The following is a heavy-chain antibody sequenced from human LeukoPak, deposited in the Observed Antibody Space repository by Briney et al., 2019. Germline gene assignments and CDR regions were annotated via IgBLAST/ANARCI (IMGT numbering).Heavy chain of an antibody. D-gene: IGHD2-2*01. CDR3: ASVGLGGGPAARGVY. CDR1: GVSISNYY. J-gene: IGHJ4*02. CDR2: IYTSGST. Sequence: SETLSLTCTGSGVSISNYYWRWLPPPPGKGLEGIGRIYTSGSTNYNPSLKSRITMSVDTSKNQFSLKLCAVTAADTAAYYGASVGLGGGPAARGVYWGQGTLVTVSS. V-gene: IGHV4-4*07.